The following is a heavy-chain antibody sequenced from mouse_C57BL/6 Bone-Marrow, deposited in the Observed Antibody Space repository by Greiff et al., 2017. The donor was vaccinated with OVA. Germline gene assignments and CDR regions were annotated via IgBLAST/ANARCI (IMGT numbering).Heavy chain of an antibody. V-gene: IGHV3-6*01. CDR1: GYSITSGYY. J-gene: IGHJ3*01. CDR3: ARGGRY. CDR2: ISYDGSN. Sequence: EVKLVESGPGLVKPSQSLSLTCSVTGYSITSGYYWNWIRQFPGNKLEWMGYISYDGSNNYNPSLKNRISITRDTSKNQFFLKLNSVTTEDTATYYCARGGRYWGQGTLVTVSA.